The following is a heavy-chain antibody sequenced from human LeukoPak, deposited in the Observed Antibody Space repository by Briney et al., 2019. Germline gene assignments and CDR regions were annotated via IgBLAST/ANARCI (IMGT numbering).Heavy chain of an antibody. CDR2: ISGSGGST. Sequence: GGSLRLSCVASEFSVGSNYMTWVRQAPGKGLEWVSAISGSGGSTYYADSVKGRFTISRDNSKNTLYLQMNSLRAEDTAVYYCAKCIVGATAPFDYWGQGTLVTVSS. V-gene: IGHV3-23*01. CDR1: EFSVGSNY. CDR3: AKCIVGATAPFDY. J-gene: IGHJ4*02. D-gene: IGHD1-26*01.